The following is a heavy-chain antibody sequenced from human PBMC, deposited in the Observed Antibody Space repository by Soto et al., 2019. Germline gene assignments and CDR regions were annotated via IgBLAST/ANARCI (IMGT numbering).Heavy chain of an antibody. CDR2: INHSGST. J-gene: IGHJ5*02. CDR1: CGSFSGYY. D-gene: IGHD3-3*01. CDR3: ARGGYYDFWSGYYANWFDP. V-gene: IGHV4-34*01. Sequence: PSETLSLTCAVYCGSFSGYYWSWIRQPPGKGLEWIGEINHSGSTNYNPSLKSRVTISVDTSKNQFSLKLSSVTAADTAVYYCARGGYYDFWSGYYANWFDPWGQGTLVTVSS.